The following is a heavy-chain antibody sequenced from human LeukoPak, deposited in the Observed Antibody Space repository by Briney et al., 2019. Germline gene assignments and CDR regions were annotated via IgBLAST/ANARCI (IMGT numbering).Heavy chain of an antibody. CDR3: ARGIDFGVVSPTLDYHGMDV. J-gene: IGHJ6*02. CDR2: ISGNKGNT. CDR1: GYSFTSYG. D-gene: IGHD3-3*01. V-gene: IGHV1-18*01. Sequence: ASVKVSCKASGYSFTSYGIYWVRQAPGQGLEWMGWISGNKGNTNYAHKIQARVTMTTDTSTGTAYMELRNLRSDDTAVYYCARGIDFGVVSPTLDYHGMDVWGQGTTVTVSS.